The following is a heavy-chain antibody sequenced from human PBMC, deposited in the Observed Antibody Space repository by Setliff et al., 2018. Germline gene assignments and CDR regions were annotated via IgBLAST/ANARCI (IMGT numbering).Heavy chain of an antibody. Sequence: SETLSLTCTVSGGSISTTNYFWGWIRQPPGGGLEWIGILYYTGATYYNPSLKSRVTMSVDTSRNQISLNLTSVTAADTAMYYCARERTIFGILVISGWFDPWGQGTVVTVSS. CDR3: ARERTIFGILVISGWFDP. CDR1: GGSISTTNYF. CDR2: LYYTGAT. V-gene: IGHV4-39*07. D-gene: IGHD3-3*01. J-gene: IGHJ5*02.